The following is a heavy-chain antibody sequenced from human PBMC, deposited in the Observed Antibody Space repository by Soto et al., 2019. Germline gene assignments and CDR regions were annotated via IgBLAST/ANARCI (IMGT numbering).Heavy chain of an antibody. J-gene: IGHJ3*02. V-gene: IGHV4-30-4*01. Sequence: SETLSLTCTVSGGSISSGDYYWSWIRQPPGKGLEWIGYIYYSGSTYYNPSLKSRVTISVDTSKNQFSLKLSSVTAADTAVYYCATRAGRGYSYGYVAKDAFDIWGQGTMVTVSS. CDR3: ATRAGRGYSYGYVAKDAFDI. D-gene: IGHD5-18*01. CDR2: IYYSGST. CDR1: GGSISSGDYY.